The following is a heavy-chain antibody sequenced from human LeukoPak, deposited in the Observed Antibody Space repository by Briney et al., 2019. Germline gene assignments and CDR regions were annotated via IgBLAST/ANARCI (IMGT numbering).Heavy chain of an antibody. D-gene: IGHD6-19*01. Sequence: SVTVSCKASGGTFSSYAISWVRQAPGQGLEWMGGIIPIFGTANYAQKFQGRVTITADKSTSTAYMELSSLRSEDTAVYYCARDLSSGWYCFDYWGQGTLVTVSS. CDR2: IIPIFGTA. J-gene: IGHJ4*02. V-gene: IGHV1-69*06. CDR1: GGTFSSYA. CDR3: ARDLSSGWYCFDY.